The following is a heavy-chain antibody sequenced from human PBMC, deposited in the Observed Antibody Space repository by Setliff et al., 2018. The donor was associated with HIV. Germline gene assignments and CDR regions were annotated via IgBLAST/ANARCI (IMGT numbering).Heavy chain of an antibody. Sequence: GGSLRLSCAASGFTFSDHYMDWVRQAPGKGLEWVGRSRNKANSYATDYAASVKGRFIISRDDSKNSLYLQMNSLKTEDTAVYYCARDLRIAVAGTNYYYGMDVWGQGTTVTVSS. D-gene: IGHD6-19*01. CDR1: GFTFSDHY. J-gene: IGHJ6*02. V-gene: IGHV3-72*01. CDR2: SRNKANSYAT. CDR3: ARDLRIAVAGTNYYYGMDV.